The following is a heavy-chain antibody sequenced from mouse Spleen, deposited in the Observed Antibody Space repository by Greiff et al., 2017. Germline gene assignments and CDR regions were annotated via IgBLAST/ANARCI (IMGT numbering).Heavy chain of an antibody. CDR1: GYTFTSYW. CDR3: AITGTDAMDY. V-gene: IGHV1-69*01. D-gene: IGHD4-1*01. Sequence: QVQLKQPGAELVMPGASVKLSCKASGYTFTSYWMHWVKQRPGQGLEWIGEIDPSDSYTNYNQKFKGKATLTVDKSSSTAYMQLSSLTSEDSAVYYCAITGTDAMDYWGQGTSVTVSS. CDR2: IDPSDSYT. J-gene: IGHJ4*01.